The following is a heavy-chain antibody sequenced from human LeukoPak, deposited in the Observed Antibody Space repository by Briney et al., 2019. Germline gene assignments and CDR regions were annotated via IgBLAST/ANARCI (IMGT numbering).Heavy chain of an antibody. Sequence: PGGSLRLSCAASGFTFSSHSMSWVRPAPGKRLEWVSSISSSSSYTYNADSVKGRFTISRDNAKNSLYLQMNSLRAEDTTVYYCARALGSSSDYWGQGTLVTVAS. D-gene: IGHD1-26*01. J-gene: IGHJ4*02. CDR1: GFTFSSHS. V-gene: IGHV3-21*01. CDR3: ARALGSSSDY. CDR2: ISSSSSYT.